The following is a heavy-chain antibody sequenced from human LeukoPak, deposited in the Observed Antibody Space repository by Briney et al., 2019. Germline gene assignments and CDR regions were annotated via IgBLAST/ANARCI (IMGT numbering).Heavy chain of an antibody. CDR2: IYYSGTT. D-gene: IGHD2-8*02. V-gene: IGHV4-39*01. Sequence: GSLRLSCAASGFTFSNYAMNWVRQAPGKGLEWIGSIYYSGTTYYNPSLKSRVTISVDTSMNHFFLNLISVTAADTAVYYCVRHRRYTTGSEEFDFWGQGTLVTVSS. CDR1: GFTFSNYA. J-gene: IGHJ4*02. CDR3: VRHRRYTTGSEEFDF.